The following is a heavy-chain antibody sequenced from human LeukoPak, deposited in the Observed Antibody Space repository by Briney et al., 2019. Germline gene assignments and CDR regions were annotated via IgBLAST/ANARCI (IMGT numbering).Heavy chain of an antibody. D-gene: IGHD6-13*01. CDR2: GYYSGST. CDR1: GGSISSYY. J-gene: IGHJ3*02. V-gene: IGHV4-39*07. Sequence: PSETLSLTCTVSGGSISSYYWGWIRQPPGKGLEWIESGYYSGSTYYNPSLKSRVTRSVDTSKNQFSLKLSSVTAADTAVYYCARSIAAADVFDIWGQGTMVIVSS. CDR3: ARSIAAADVFDI.